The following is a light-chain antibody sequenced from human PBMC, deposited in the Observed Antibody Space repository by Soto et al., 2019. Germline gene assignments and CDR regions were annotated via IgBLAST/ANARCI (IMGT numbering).Light chain of an antibody. V-gene: IGKV3-11*01. CDR3: QQRSNSWT. J-gene: IGKJ1*01. CDR1: QSVSSY. CDR2: DAS. Sequence: EIVLTQSPATLSLSPGERATLSCRASQSVSSYLAWYQQKPGQAPRLLIYDASNRATGIPARFSGSGSGTDFTLTISSLEPEDFAVYYCQQRSNSWTFGQGTKVVMK.